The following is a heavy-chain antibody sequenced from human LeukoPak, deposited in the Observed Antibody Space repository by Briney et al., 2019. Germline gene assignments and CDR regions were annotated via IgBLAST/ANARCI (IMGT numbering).Heavy chain of an antibody. D-gene: IGHD4/OR15-4a*01. CDR3: ARVLYGGLFDY. V-gene: IGHV4-34*01. CDR2: INHSGST. CDR1: GGSFSGYY. Sequence: SETLSLTCAVYGGSFSGYYWNWIRQPPGKGLEWIGEINHSGSTNYNPSLKSRVTMSVDTSKNQISLKLNSVTAADTAVYYCARVLYGGLFDYWGQGTLVTVSS. J-gene: IGHJ4*02.